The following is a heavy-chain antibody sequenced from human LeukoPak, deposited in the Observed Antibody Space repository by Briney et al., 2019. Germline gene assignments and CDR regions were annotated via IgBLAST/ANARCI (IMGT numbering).Heavy chain of an antibody. V-gene: IGHV3-43*02. CDR2: ISGDGGST. J-gene: IGHJ4*02. CDR1: GFTFSSYA. D-gene: IGHD2-15*01. Sequence: GGSLRLSCAASGFTFSSYAMSWVRQAPGKGLEWVSLISGDGGSTYYADSVKGRFTISRDNSKNSLYLQMNSLRTEDTALYYCAKDRRYCSGGSCYTGGFDYWGQGTLVTVSS. CDR3: AKDRRYCSGGSCYTGGFDY.